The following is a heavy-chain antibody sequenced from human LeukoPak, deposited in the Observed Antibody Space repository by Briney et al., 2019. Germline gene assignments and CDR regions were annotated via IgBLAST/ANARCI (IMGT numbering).Heavy chain of an antibody. CDR1: GYTFTNFA. V-gene: IGHV1-3*01. J-gene: IGHJ4*02. CDR3: ARAQWLVPSDY. Sequence: ASVKVSCKASGYTFTNFAINWVRQAPGQRLEWMGWINAGNGNTKYSQKFQGRVTITRDTSASTAYMELSSLRSEDTAVYYCARAQWLVPSDYWGQGTLVTVSS. D-gene: IGHD6-19*01. CDR2: INAGNGNT.